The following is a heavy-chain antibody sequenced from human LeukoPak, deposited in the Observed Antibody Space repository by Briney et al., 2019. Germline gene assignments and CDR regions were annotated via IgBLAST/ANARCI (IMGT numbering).Heavy chain of an antibody. Sequence: ASVKVSCKVSGYTLTELSMHWVRQAPGKGLEWMGGFDPEDGETIYAQKFQGRVTMTEDTSTDTAYMELSSLRSEDTAVYYCATPLGSWSPLDYWGQGTLVTVSS. J-gene: IGHJ4*02. CDR3: ATPLGSWSPLDY. CDR1: GYTLTELS. CDR2: FDPEDGET. V-gene: IGHV1-24*01. D-gene: IGHD3-10*02.